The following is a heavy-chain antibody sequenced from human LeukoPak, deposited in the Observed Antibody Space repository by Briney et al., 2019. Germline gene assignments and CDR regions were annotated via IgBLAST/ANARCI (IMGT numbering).Heavy chain of an antibody. CDR2: ISSSSSYI. CDR3: ARDRQLVA. J-gene: IGHJ5*02. CDR1: GFLFSNYA. D-gene: IGHD6-6*01. Sequence: GALRLSCVASGFLFSNYAIHWVRQAPGKGLEWVSSISSSSSYIYYADSVRGRFTISRDNAKNSLYLQMNSLRAEDTAVYYCARDRQLVAWGQGTLVTVSS. V-gene: IGHV3-21*01.